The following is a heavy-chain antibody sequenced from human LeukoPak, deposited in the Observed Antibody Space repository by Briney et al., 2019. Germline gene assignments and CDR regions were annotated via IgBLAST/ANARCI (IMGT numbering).Heavy chain of an antibody. Sequence: GGSLRLSCAASGFTFSSYAMSWVRQAPGKGLEWVSAIYGSDSTTYYADSVKGRFTISRDNSKNTLYLQMNSLRAEDTAVYYCTRLVDYWGQGTLVTVSS. J-gene: IGHJ4*02. CDR1: GFTFSSYA. V-gene: IGHV3-23*01. CDR2: IYGSDSTT. CDR3: TRLVDY.